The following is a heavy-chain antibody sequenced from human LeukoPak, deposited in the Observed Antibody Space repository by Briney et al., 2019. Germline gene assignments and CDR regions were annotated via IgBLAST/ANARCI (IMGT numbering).Heavy chain of an antibody. CDR2: INHSGST. V-gene: IGHV4-34*01. Sequence: TSETLSLTCAVYGGSFSGYYWSWIRQPPGKGLEWIGEINHSGSTNYNPSLKSRVTISVDTSKNQFSLKLSSVTAADTAVYYCAQEPSYDILTWFDPWGQGTLVTVSS. CDR3: AQEPSYDILTWFDP. CDR1: GGSFSGYY. J-gene: IGHJ5*02. D-gene: IGHD3-9*01.